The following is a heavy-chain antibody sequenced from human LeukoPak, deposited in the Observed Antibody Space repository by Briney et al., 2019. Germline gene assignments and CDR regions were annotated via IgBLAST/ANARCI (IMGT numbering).Heavy chain of an antibody. D-gene: IGHD1-26*01. CDR3: ARNYYEATYDYYFDC. J-gene: IGHJ4*02. V-gene: IGHV3-23*01. CDR1: GFTFRSYA. CDR2: ISGSGGST. Sequence: GGSLRLSYAASGFTFRSYAMSWVRQAPGKGLEWVSAISGSGGSTYYADSVRGRFTISRDNSKNTLYLHMNSLRAEDTALYYCARNYYEATYDYYFDCWGQGTLVTVSS.